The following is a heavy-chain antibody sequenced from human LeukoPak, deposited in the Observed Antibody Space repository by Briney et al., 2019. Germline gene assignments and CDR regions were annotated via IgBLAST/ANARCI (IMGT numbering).Heavy chain of an antibody. Sequence: GGSLRLSCAASGFTFSSYGMHWVRQAPGKGLEWVAVISYDGSNKYYADSVKGRFTISRDNSKNTLYLQMNSLRAEDTAVYYCAKDLSVAGKDQWGPGTLVPVSS. J-gene: IGHJ4*01. CDR2: ISYDGSNK. CDR3: AKDLSVAGKDQ. D-gene: IGHD6-19*01. V-gene: IGHV3-30*18. CDR1: GFTFSSYG.